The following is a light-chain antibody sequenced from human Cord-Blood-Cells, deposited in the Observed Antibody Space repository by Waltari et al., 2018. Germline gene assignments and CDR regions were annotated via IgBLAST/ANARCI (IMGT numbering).Light chain of an antibody. J-gene: IGKJ2*01. CDR3: QQYNSYPYS. V-gene: IGKV1-5*01. Sequence: DIQMTQSPSTLSASVGDRVTISCRASQGISSWLAWFQQKTGKAPKLLSYDACSLESGVPSRFSGSESGTEFTLTISSLQPDDFATYYCQQYNSYPYSFGQGTKLEIK. CDR1: QGISSW. CDR2: DAC.